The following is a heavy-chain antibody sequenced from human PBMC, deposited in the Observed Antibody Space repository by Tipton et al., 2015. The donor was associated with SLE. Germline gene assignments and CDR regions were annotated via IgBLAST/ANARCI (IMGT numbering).Heavy chain of an antibody. CDR3: ARGFLYDGFQV. D-gene: IGHD2-2*02. Sequence: TLSLTCTVSGVSISSGGHYWSWLRQLPGKGLEWIGYLYYSGSTEYNPSLKSRVTISIDSSKSQLSLQLTSVTPEDTAVYYCARGFLYDGFQVWGQGTLVTVSS. J-gene: IGHJ1*01. CDR1: GVSISSGGHY. CDR2: LYYSGST. V-gene: IGHV4-31*03.